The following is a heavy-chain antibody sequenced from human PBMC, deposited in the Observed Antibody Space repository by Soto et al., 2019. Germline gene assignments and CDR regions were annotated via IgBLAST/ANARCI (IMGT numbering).Heavy chain of an antibody. D-gene: IGHD3-9*01. CDR3: AGMGRVGPQGRKTAPTG. CDR2: IIPIFGTA. Sequence: QVQLVQSGAEVKKPGSSVKVSCKASGGTFSSYAISWVRQAPGQGLEWMGGIIPIFGTANYAQKFQGRVTITADESTGRAYMGRSSLGSEDTAVYDCAGMGRVGPQGRKTAPTGWGEGSLVTVSS. J-gene: IGHJ4*02. V-gene: IGHV1-69*12. CDR1: GGTFSSYA.